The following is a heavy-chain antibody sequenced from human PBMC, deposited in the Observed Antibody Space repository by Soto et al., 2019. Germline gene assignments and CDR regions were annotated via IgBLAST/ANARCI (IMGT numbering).Heavy chain of an antibody. Sequence: GGSLRLSCAASGFTFSSYSMNWVRQAPGKGLELVSSISSSSSYIYYADSVKGRFTISRDNAKNSLYLQMNSLRAEDTAVYYCARDLPGIAAAGTGYYYYYMDVWGKGTTVTVSS. CDR2: ISSSSSYI. CDR1: GFTFSSYS. J-gene: IGHJ6*03. D-gene: IGHD6-13*01. V-gene: IGHV3-21*01. CDR3: ARDLPGIAAAGTGYYYYYMDV.